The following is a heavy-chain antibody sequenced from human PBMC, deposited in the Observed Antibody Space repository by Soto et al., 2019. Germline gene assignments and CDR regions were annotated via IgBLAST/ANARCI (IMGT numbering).Heavy chain of an antibody. CDR1: GYTFTSYG. V-gene: IGHV1-18*01. CDR3: ARGPARRQYYYGMDV. CDR2: ISAYNGDT. J-gene: IGHJ6*02. Sequence: QVQLVQSGTEVKKPGASVKVSCKASGYTFTSYGINWVRQAPGQGLDWMGWISAYNGDTNYAQNLQGRVTMTTEISTDKVYLELRSLRSDDTAVYYCARGPARRQYYYGMDVWGQGTTVTVSS. D-gene: IGHD6-6*01.